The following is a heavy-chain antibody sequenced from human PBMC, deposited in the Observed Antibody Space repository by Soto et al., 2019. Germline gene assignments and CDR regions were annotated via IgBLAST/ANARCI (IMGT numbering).Heavy chain of an antibody. V-gene: IGHV4-39*01. J-gene: IGHJ4*02. CDR3: ARQVTIFGVVQYYFDY. CDR1: GGSLSSSSYY. D-gene: IGHD3-3*01. CDR2: IYYSGST. Sequence: PSETLSLTCTVSGGSLSSSSYYWGWIRQPPGKGLEWIGSIYYSGSTYYNPSLKSRVTISVDTSKNQFSLKLSSVTAADTAVYYCARQVTIFGVVQYYFDYWGQGTLVTVSS.